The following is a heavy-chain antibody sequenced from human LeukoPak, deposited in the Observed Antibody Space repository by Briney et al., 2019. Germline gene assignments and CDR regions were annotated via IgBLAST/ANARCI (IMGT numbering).Heavy chain of an antibody. V-gene: IGHV4-39*01. CDR1: GDSISTSKSY. CDR2: IYYTGNT. CDR3: ARLSADTAMAKSVDY. J-gene: IGHJ4*02. D-gene: IGHD5-18*01. Sequence: PSETLSLTCTVSGDSISTSKSYWGWIRQPPLKGLEWIGSIYYTGNTYYNASLKSRVTISVDTSKNQFSLKLSSVTAADTAVYYCARLSADTAMAKSVDYWGQGTLVTVSS.